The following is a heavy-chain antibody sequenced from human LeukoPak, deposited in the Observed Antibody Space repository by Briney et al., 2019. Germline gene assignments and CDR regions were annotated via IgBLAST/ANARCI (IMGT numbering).Heavy chain of an antibody. CDR3: AKDRTKAPYYFDY. Sequence: GGSLRLSCAASGFTFSSYGMHWVRQAPGKGLEWVAFIRYDGSNKYYADSVKGRFTISTDNSKNTLYLQMNSLRAEDTAVYYCAKDRTKAPYYFDYWGQGTLVTVSS. J-gene: IGHJ4*02. CDR2: IRYDGSNK. CDR1: GFTFSSYG. V-gene: IGHV3-30*02.